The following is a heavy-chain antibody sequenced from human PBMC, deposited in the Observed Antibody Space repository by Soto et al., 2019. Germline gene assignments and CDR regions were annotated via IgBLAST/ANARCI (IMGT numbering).Heavy chain of an antibody. D-gene: IGHD3-3*01. CDR3: ARAPHFWSGYSGGYGMDV. Sequence: QVQLVQSGAEGKKPGASVKVSCKASGYTFTGYVMHWVRQAPGQGLEWMGWINTNSGGTNYAQKFQDWVTMTRDTSISTAYMELSRLRSDDTAVYYCARAPHFWSGYSGGYGMDVWGQGTTVTVSS. J-gene: IGHJ6*02. CDR1: GYTFTGYV. CDR2: INTNSGGT. V-gene: IGHV1-2*04.